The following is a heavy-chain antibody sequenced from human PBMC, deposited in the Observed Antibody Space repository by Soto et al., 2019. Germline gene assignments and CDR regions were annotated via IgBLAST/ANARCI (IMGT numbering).Heavy chain of an antibody. V-gene: IGHV1-18*04. CDR1: GYTLTNYG. CDR2: VTPYKADT. Sequence: GASVKVSCKASGYTLTNYGVTWVRQAPGQGLEWLGRVTPYKADTNSAQNLQGRVTMATDTSTNTAYLELRSLRSDDTAVYFCATDGPSNSGNLYAFDIWGQGTMVTASS. J-gene: IGHJ3*02. D-gene: IGHD5-12*01. CDR3: ATDGPSNSGNLYAFDI.